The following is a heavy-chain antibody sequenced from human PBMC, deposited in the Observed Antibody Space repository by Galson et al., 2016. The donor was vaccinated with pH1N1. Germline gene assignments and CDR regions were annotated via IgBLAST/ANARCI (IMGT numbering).Heavy chain of an antibody. V-gene: IGHV3-33*06. Sequence: SLRLSCAASGFTFSSHGMHWVRQAPGKGLEWVAVLWYDGSTKYYADSVKGRFTISRDDSKNTLYLQMNSLRAEDTAVYYCAKDDYPLIIGLRRAWGMNVWGQGTTVIVSS. CDR2: LWYDGSTK. CDR1: GFTFSSHG. D-gene: IGHD3-16*01. CDR3: AKDDYPLIIGLRRAWGMNV. J-gene: IGHJ6*02.